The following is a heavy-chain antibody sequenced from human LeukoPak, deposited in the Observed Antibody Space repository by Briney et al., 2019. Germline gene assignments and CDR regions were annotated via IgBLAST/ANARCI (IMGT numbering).Heavy chain of an antibody. CDR2: IRSKANSYAT. CDR3: TRGGDYDYYFEY. D-gene: IGHD4-17*01. J-gene: IGHJ4*02. V-gene: IGHV3-73*01. Sequence: GGSLRLSCAASGFTFSGSAMHWVRQASGKGLEWVGRIRSKANSYATAYAASVKGRFTISRDDSKNTAYLQMNSLKTEDTAVYYCTRGGDYDYYFEYWGQGILVTVSS. CDR1: GFTFSGSA.